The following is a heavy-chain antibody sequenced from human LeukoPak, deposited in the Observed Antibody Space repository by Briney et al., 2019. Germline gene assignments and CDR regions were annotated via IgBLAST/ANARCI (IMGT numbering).Heavy chain of an antibody. J-gene: IGHJ4*02. Sequence: ASVKVSCKASGYTFTSYDIDWVRQATGQGLEWMGWMNPTSGNTGYAQKFQGRVTMTRNTSISTAYMELSSLRSEDTAVYYCARVPIAAADFWGQGTLVTVSS. D-gene: IGHD6-13*01. CDR1: GYTFTSYD. V-gene: IGHV1-8*01. CDR3: ARVPIAAADF. CDR2: MNPTSGNT.